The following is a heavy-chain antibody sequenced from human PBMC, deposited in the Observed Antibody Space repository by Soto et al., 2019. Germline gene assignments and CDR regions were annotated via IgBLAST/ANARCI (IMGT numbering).Heavy chain of an antibody. Sequence: GGSLRLSCAASGFVFEDYAMHWVRQAPGKGLEWVSSITWNSDSLAYTGSVKGRFTISRDNAKNSLYLEMDSLRPEDTALYYGTKSRGVAGRPLDDWGQEPWSPSPQ. CDR3: TKSRGVAGRPLDD. V-gene: IGHV3-9*01. CDR2: ITWNSDSL. J-gene: IGHJ4*01. CDR1: GFVFEDYA. D-gene: IGHD6-6*01.